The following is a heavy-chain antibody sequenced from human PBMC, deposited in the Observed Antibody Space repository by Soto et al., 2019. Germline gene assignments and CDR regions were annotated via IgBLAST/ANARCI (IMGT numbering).Heavy chain of an antibody. CDR1: GFTFSSYA. CDR2: ISGSGGST. Sequence: PVGSLRLSCAASGFTFSSYAMSWVRQAPGKGLEWVSAISGSGGSTYCADSVKGRFTISRDNSKNTLYLQMNSLRAEDTAVYYCAKSYGSGSYYNDYWGQGTLVTVSS. J-gene: IGHJ4*02. V-gene: IGHV3-23*01. D-gene: IGHD3-10*01. CDR3: AKSYGSGSYYNDY.